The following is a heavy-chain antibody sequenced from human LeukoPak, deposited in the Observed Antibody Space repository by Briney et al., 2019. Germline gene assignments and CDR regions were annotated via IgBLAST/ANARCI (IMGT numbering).Heavy chain of an antibody. CDR3: ARDNLYYGMDV. CDR2: ISYDGSNK. Sequence: GGSLRISCAASGFTFSNHAMHWVHQAPGKGLEWVAVISYDGSNKYYADSVKGRFTISRDNSKNTLYLQMNSLRAEDTAVYYCARDNLYYGMDVWGQGTTVTVSS. CDR1: GFTFSNHA. J-gene: IGHJ6*02. V-gene: IGHV3-30-3*01. D-gene: IGHD1-14*01.